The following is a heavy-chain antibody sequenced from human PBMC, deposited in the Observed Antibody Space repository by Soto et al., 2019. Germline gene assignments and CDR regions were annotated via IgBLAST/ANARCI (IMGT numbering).Heavy chain of an antibody. D-gene: IGHD6-13*01. J-gene: IGHJ5*02. CDR2: ISSNSAYI. CDR3: TRDASRDSSARGWFDP. CDR1: GFTFRSFT. Sequence: PRLSCAASGFTFRSFTMNWVRQAPGKGLEWVSTISSNSAYIYYTDALRGRFTISRDNAKNSLHLQMNSLRAEDTAVYYCTRDASRDSSARGWFDPWGPGTLVNVSP. V-gene: IGHV3-21*01.